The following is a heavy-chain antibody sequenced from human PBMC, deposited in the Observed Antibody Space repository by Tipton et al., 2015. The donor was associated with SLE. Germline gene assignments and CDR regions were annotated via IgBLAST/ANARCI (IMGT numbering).Heavy chain of an antibody. J-gene: IGHJ3*02. Sequence: TLSLTCIVSGGSISSYFWNWIRQPPGKGLEWIGYIYYSGSTNYNPSLKSRVTISVDTSKNQFSLKLSSVTAADTAVYYCARGQLVNAFDIWGQGTMVTVSS. D-gene: IGHD6-13*01. CDR3: ARGQLVNAFDI. CDR1: GGSISSYF. V-gene: IGHV4-59*01. CDR2: IYYSGST.